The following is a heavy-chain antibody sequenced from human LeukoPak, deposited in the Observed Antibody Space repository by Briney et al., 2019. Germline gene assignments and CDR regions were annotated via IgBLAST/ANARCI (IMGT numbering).Heavy chain of an antibody. Sequence: SETLSLTCTVSGASINNHYWSWIRQPPGKGLEYVGYIYFSATTKYSPSLDGRVTISVDTSRNQFSLNLRSVTAADTAVYYCARAPPHVRYGDYGARGAFDIWGQGTMVTVSS. D-gene: IGHD4-17*01. V-gene: IGHV4-59*11. J-gene: IGHJ3*02. CDR1: GASINNHY. CDR2: IYFSATT. CDR3: ARAPPHVRYGDYGARGAFDI.